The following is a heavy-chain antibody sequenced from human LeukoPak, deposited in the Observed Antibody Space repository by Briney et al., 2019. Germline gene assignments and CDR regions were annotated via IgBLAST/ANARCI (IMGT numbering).Heavy chain of an antibody. CDR1: GLPFDTSY. Sequence: PGRSLRLSCAASGLPFDTSYMHWVRQGPGKGLEWVAVIWSDGSHINYADSVKGRFTISRDNSKNTLYPQMNSLRADDAAVYYCARDGGGWNFDYWGHGTLVTVSS. D-gene: IGHD6-19*01. CDR3: ARDGGGWNFDY. V-gene: IGHV3-33*01. CDR2: IWSDGSHI. J-gene: IGHJ4*01.